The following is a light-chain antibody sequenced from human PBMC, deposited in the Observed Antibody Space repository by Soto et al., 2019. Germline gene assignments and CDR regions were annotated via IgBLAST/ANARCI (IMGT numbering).Light chain of an antibody. CDR1: SSNIGSNY. Sequence: QSVLTQPPSASGTPGQRVTISCSGSSSNIGSNYVYWYQQLPGTAPKLLIYRNYQRPSGVPDRFSGSKSGTSASLAISGLRSEDEADYYCAAWDDSLSGQNVVFGGGTQLTVL. J-gene: IGLJ2*01. CDR3: AAWDDSLSGQNVV. CDR2: RNY. V-gene: IGLV1-47*01.